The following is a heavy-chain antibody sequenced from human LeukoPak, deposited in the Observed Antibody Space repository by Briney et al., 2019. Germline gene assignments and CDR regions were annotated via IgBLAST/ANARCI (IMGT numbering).Heavy chain of an antibody. D-gene: IGHD6-19*01. Sequence: PGGSLRLSCAASGFTFSSYWMHWARQAPGKGLVWVSRINSDGSSTSYADSVKGRFTISRDNDENSLYLQMNNLRAEDTAVYYCARDRGSGWHTFDYWGQGTLVTVSS. CDR1: GFTFSSYW. V-gene: IGHV3-74*01. CDR2: INSDGSST. CDR3: ARDRGSGWHTFDY. J-gene: IGHJ4*02.